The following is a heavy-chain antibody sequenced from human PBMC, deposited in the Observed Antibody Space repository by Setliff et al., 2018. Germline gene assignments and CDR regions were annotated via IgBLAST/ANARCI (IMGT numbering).Heavy chain of an antibody. J-gene: IGHJ5*02. CDR3: ARSVHGDYVRLRQNNWLDP. Sequence: ASVKVSCKASGYTFTDYYIYWVRQAPGQGLQWMGRINPISGATDYAQKFQGRVTMTRDTSITTSYMELSSLRSDDTAMYYCARSVHGDYVRLRQNNWLDPWGQGTLVTAPQ. V-gene: IGHV1-2*06. D-gene: IGHD4-17*01. CDR1: GYTFTDYY. CDR2: INPISGAT.